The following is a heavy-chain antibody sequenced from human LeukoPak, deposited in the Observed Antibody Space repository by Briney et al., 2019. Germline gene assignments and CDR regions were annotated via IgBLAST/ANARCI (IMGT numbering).Heavy chain of an antibody. CDR1: GFTFASYA. CDR2: ISGGGDIT. CDR3: ARAEGYYDSSGNDAFDI. D-gene: IGHD3-22*01. J-gene: IGHJ3*02. Sequence: GGSLRLSCAASGFTFASYAMSWVRQAPGEGLEWVSGISGGGDITYYADSVKGRFTISRDYSKNTLYLQMNSLRAEDTAVYYCARAEGYYDSSGNDAFDIWGQGTMVTVSS. V-gene: IGHV3-23*01.